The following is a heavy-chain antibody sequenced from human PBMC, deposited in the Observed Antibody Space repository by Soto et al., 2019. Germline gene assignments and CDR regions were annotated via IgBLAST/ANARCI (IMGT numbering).Heavy chain of an antibody. V-gene: IGHV1-8*01. D-gene: IGHD3-3*01. CDR1: GYTFTSYD. CDR2: MNPNSGNT. Sequence: ASVKVSCKASGYTFTSYDINWVRQATGQGLEWMGWMNPNSGNTGYAQKFQGRVTMTRNTSISTAYMELSSLRSEDTAVYYCARVLRFLDNQIPPLDYGMDVWGQGTTVTSP. J-gene: IGHJ6*02. CDR3: ARVLRFLDNQIPPLDYGMDV.